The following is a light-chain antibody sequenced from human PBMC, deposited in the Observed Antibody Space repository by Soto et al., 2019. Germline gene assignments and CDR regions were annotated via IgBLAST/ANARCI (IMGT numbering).Light chain of an antibody. CDR3: QQYNNWPET. CDR1: QSVSSN. Sequence: EIVMTQSPATLSVSPGERATLSCRASQSVSSNLAWYQQKPGQAPRLLIYGASTRATGTPARFSGSGSGTEFTLTISSLQSEDFALYYCQQYNNWPETFGQGTKVDI. J-gene: IGKJ1*01. V-gene: IGKV3-15*01. CDR2: GAS.